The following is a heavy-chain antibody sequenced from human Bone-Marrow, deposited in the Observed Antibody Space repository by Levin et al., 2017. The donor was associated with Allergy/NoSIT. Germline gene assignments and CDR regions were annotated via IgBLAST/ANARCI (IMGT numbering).Heavy chain of an antibody. Sequence: PGGSLRLSCAASGFTFSSAWMHWVRQAPGKGLVWVSRIKTDGIYTNYADSVTGRFTISRDNAKNTLYLQMNSLRAEDTAVYYCASGGSGYPVRWGQGTLVTVSS. CDR1: GFTFSSAW. J-gene: IGHJ4*02. CDR2: IKTDGIYT. V-gene: IGHV3-74*01. D-gene: IGHD5-12*01. CDR3: ASGGSGYPVR.